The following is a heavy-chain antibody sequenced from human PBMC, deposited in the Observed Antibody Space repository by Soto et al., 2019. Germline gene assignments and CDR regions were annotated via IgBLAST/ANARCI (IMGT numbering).Heavy chain of an antibody. D-gene: IGHD4-17*01. J-gene: IGHJ6*01. Sequence: ASVKVSCKASGYTFTRSGISWVRQAPGQGPEWMGWISSYNGDTNYAQTFQGRVTMTTDTSTSTAYMELRSLRSDDTAVYYCARERGARCYYCGMLVWGKRTGV. CDR1: GYTFTRSG. V-gene: IGHV1-18*01. CDR2: ISSYNGDT. CDR3: ARERGARCYYCGMLV.